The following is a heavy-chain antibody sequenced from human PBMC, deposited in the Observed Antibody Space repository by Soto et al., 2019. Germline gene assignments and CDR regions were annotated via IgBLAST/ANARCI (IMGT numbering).Heavy chain of an antibody. J-gene: IGHJ4*02. D-gene: IGHD3-10*01. V-gene: IGHV4-59*01. Sequence: QVQLQESGPGLVKPSETLSLTCTVSGGSISSYYWSWIRQPPGKGLEWIGYIYYSGSTNYNPSLKSRVTISVDTSKNQFSLKLSSVTAADTAVYYCASGRGTTHGPKFDYWGQGTLVTVSS. CDR3: ASGRGTTHGPKFDY. CDR2: IYYSGST. CDR1: GGSISSYY.